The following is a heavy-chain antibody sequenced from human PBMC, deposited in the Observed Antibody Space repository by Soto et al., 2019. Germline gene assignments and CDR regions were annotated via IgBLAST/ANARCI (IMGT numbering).Heavy chain of an antibody. CDR2: IYHSGST. Sequence: QVQLQESGPGLVKPSGTLSLTCAVSGGSISSSNWWSWVRQPPGKGLEWIGEIYHSGSTNYNPSLQSRVTISVDKSKTQFSLKLSSVTAADTAVYYCARGLIYDYVWGSYRTTLDYWGQGTLVTVSS. J-gene: IGHJ4*02. D-gene: IGHD3-16*02. CDR1: GGSISSSNW. CDR3: ARGLIYDYVWGSYRTTLDY. V-gene: IGHV4-4*02.